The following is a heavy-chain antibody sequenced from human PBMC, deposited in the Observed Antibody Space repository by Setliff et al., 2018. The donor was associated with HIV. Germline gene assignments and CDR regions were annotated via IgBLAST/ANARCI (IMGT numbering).Heavy chain of an antibody. CDR1: GGSMSRFY. CDR2: VYSTGSI. D-gene: IGHD1-1*01. CDR3: ARAEGDAYNSLPYFDS. J-gene: IGHJ4*02. V-gene: IGHV4-59*01. Sequence: LSLTCTVSGGSMSRFYWTWIRQPPGKGLEWIGFVYSTGSINYSPSFRGRLTISLDTSENQFSLHLTSVTAADTAVYYCARAEGDAYNSLPYFDSWGPGALVTVSS.